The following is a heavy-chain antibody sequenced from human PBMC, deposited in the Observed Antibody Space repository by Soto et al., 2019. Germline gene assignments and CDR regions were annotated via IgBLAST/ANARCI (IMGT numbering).Heavy chain of an antibody. CDR1: GFTFSSYA. Sequence: PGGSLRLSCAASGFTFSSYALGWVRQAPGRGLECVSAISGSGVSTFYADSVKGRFTISRDTSKNTLYLQMNTLTAEDTAVYYCAKDHRIWGRLVEHMDVWGQGTTVTVSS. CDR2: ISGSGVST. V-gene: IGHV3-23*01. J-gene: IGHJ6*02. CDR3: AKDHRIWGRLVEHMDV. D-gene: IGHD3-16*01.